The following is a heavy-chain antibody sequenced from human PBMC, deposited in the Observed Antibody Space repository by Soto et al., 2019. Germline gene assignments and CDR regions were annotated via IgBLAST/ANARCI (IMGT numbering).Heavy chain of an antibody. CDR1: GGSISSGGYY. CDR3: ARVLDTAMVTGWLDV. J-gene: IGHJ6*04. V-gene: IGHV4-31*03. Sequence: SETLSLTCTVSGGSISSGGYYWSWIRQHPGKGLEWIGYIYYSGSTYYNPSLKSRVTISVDTSKNQFSLKLSSVTAADTAVYYCARVLDTAMVTGWLDVWGKGTTVTVSS. D-gene: IGHD5-18*01. CDR2: IYYSGST.